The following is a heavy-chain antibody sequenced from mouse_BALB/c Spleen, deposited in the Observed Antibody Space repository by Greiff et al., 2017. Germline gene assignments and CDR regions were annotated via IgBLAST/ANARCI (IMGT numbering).Heavy chain of an antibody. CDR3: ARDRKDAMDY. Sequence: VMLVESGPGLVAPSQSLSITCTVSGFSLTSYGVHWVRQPPGKGLEWLGVIWAGGSTNYNSALMSRLSISKDNSKSQVFLKMNSLQTDDTAMYYCARDRKDAMDYWGQGTSVTVSS. V-gene: IGHV2-9*02. J-gene: IGHJ4*01. CDR2: IWAGGST. CDR1: GFSLTSYG.